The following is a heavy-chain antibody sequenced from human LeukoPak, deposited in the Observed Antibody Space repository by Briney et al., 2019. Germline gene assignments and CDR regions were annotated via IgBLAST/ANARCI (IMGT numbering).Heavy chain of an antibody. CDR3: AKDSVILTGYYDY. Sequence: GGSLRLSCAASGFTFSSYAMSWVRQAPGKGLEWVSAISGSGDSTYYADSVKGRFTISRDNSMNTLYLQMNSLRAEDTAVYYCAKDSVILTGYYDYWGQGTLVTVSS. CDR2: ISGSGDST. D-gene: IGHD3-9*01. V-gene: IGHV3-23*01. J-gene: IGHJ4*02. CDR1: GFTFSSYA.